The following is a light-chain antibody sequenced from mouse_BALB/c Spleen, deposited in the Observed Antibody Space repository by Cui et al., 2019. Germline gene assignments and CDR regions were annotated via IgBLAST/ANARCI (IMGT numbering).Light chain of an antibody. CDR2: GAS. V-gene: IGKV4-80*01. CDR1: SIVSY. Sequence: QIVLTQSPATMSASLGEEFPLPCSDSSIVSYMDWYQQKSGTSPKLLIYGASNLASGVPSRFSGSGSGTFYSLTISSVEAEDAADYYCHQWSGYPWTFGGGTKLEIK. J-gene: IGKJ1*01. CDR3: HQWSGYPWT.